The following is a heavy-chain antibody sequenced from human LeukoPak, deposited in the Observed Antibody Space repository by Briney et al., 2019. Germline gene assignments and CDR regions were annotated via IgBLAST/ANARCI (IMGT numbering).Heavy chain of an antibody. CDR2: INHSGST. CDR1: GGSFSGYY. J-gene: IGHJ4*02. CDR3: ARTRYYYNSRSYGAPYYFDY. D-gene: IGHD3-10*01. Sequence: SETLSLTCAVYGGSFSGYYWSWIRQPPGKGLEWIGEINHSGSTNYNPSLKSRVTISVDTSKNQFSLTLRSVTAADTAVYYCARTRYYYNSRSYGAPYYFDYWGQGTLVTVSS. V-gene: IGHV4-34*01.